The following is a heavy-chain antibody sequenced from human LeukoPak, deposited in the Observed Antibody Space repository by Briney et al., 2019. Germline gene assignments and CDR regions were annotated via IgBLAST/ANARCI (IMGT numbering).Heavy chain of an antibody. D-gene: IGHD3-10*01. CDR1: GGSISGYY. CDR2: ISYSGST. Sequence: PSETLSLTCTVSGGSISGYYWSWIRQPPGKGLEWIGYISYSGSTNYNPSLKSRVTISVDTSKNQFSLKLSSVTAADTAVYYCARMVRGAYWYFDLWGRGTLVTVSS. CDR3: ARMVRGAYWYFDL. J-gene: IGHJ2*01. V-gene: IGHV4-59*08.